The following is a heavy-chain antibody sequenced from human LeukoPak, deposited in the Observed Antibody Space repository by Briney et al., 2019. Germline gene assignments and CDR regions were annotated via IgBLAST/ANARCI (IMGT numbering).Heavy chain of an antibody. V-gene: IGHV3-20*04. CDR3: ASGGIYYGAAFDF. CDR1: GFTFDDYG. D-gene: IGHD1-26*01. Sequence: GGSLRLSCAASGFTFDDYGMSWDRQAPGKVLEWVSGNADSVKGRFTISRDNAKNSLYLQMNSLRAEDTALYYCASGGIYYGAAFDFWGQGTLVTVSS. J-gene: IGHJ4*02.